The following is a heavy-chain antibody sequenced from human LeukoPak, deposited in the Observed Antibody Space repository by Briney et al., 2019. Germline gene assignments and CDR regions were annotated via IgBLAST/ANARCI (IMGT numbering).Heavy chain of an antibody. J-gene: IGHJ4*02. Sequence: GASVKVSCKASGYTFTSYGISWVRQAPGQGLEWMGWISAYNGNTNYAQKLQGRVTMTTDTSTSTAYLELSSLKSEDAAVYFCAREGEDGYYHFDYWGQGTLVTVSS. CDR1: GYTFTSYG. CDR3: AREGEDGYYHFDY. V-gene: IGHV1-18*01. CDR2: ISAYNGNT. D-gene: IGHD5-24*01.